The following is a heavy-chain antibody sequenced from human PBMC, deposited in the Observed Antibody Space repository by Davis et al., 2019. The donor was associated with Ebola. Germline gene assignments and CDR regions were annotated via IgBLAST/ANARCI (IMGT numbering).Heavy chain of an antibody. D-gene: IGHD3-3*01. Sequence: ASVKVSCKASGYTFTGHYIHWVRQAPGQGLEWTGWVNPNAGNTKYAQNFQGRVTMTSDTSTTTAYMELTGLRSDDTAVYYCARGSSFWGGYLMAYFEYWGQGTVVTV. CDR1: GYTFTGHY. J-gene: IGHJ4*02. CDR3: ARGSSFWGGYLMAYFEY. CDR2: VNPNAGNT. V-gene: IGHV1-2*02.